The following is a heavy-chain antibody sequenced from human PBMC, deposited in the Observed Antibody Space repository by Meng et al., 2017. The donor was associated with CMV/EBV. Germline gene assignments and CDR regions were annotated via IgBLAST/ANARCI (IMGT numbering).Heavy chain of an antibody. D-gene: IGHD1-26*01. V-gene: IGHV3-20*04. J-gene: IGHJ4*02. CDR1: GFTFDDYG. Sequence: GGSLRLSCAASGFTFDDYGMSWVRQAPGKGREWVSGINWNGGSTGYADSVKGRFTISRNNAKNSLYLQMNSLRAEDTALYYCARAQSGSYAPTPFDYWGQGTLVTVSS. CDR2: INWNGGST. CDR3: ARAQSGSYAPTPFDY.